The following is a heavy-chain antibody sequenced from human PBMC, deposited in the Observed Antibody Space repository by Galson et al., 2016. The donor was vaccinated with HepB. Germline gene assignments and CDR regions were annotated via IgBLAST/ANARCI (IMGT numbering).Heavy chain of an antibody. V-gene: IGHV3-11*01. CDR2: ISSSGSTI. CDR3: ASPPALGDMTTVTH. J-gene: IGHJ4*02. Sequence: SLRLSCAASGFTFSDYFMSWIRQPPGKGLEWVSYISSSGSTIYYADSVKGRFTLSRDNAKNSLYLQLNSLRAEDMAVYYGASPPALGDMTTVTHWGQGTLVTVSS. CDR1: GFTFSDYF. D-gene: IGHD4-11*01.